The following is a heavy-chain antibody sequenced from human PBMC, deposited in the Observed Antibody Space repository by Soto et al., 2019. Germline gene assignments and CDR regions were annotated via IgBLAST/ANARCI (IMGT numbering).Heavy chain of an antibody. D-gene: IGHD5-18*01. CDR2: IYYTGST. Sequence: PSETLSLTWTVFGGSISGYSCTWMRQPPGKGLEWIGYIYYTGSTNYDASLKSRVTMSMDTSKTQFSLRLTSVTAADTAVYYCARGFSYGKYDSWGQGTLVTVSS. CDR1: GGSISGYS. CDR3: ARGFSYGKYDS. J-gene: IGHJ5*01. V-gene: IGHV4-59*01.